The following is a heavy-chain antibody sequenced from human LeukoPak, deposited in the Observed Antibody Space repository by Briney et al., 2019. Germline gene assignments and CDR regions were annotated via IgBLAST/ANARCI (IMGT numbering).Heavy chain of an antibody. CDR2: IYYSGST. CDR1: GGSISSGGYY. V-gene: IGHV4-31*03. CDR3: ARVENPGSYFDY. Sequence: SETLSLTCTVSGGSISSGGYYWSWIRQHPGKGLEWIGYIYYSGSTYYNPSLKSRVTISVDTSENRFSLKLSSVTAADTAVYYCARVENPGSYFDYWGQGTLVTVSS. D-gene: IGHD1-26*01. J-gene: IGHJ4*02.